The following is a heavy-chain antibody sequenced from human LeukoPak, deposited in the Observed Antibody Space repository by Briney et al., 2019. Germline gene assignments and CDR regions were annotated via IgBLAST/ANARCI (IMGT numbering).Heavy chain of an antibody. CDR3: ARTYYYDRTGYALDY. J-gene: IGHJ4*02. CDR1: GFTFSSYA. V-gene: IGHV3-30-3*01. D-gene: IGHD3-22*01. Sequence: GGSLTLSCAASGFTFSSYAMHWVRQAPGKGLEWVAVISYDGSNKYYADSVKGRFTISRDNSKNTLYLQMNSLRAEDTAVYYCARTYYYDRTGYALDYWGQGPLVTVSS. CDR2: ISYDGSNK.